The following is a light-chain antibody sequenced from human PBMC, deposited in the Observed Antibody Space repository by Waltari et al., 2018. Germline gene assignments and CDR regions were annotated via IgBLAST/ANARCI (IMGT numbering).Light chain of an antibody. CDR1: SDINVRTYK. Sequence: QAVLTQPASLSASPGASVSLACTLRSDINVRTYKIYWYQQRPGSPPQFLVKYISDSDTQQGTGVPGLFSVSKDTSANACILLISGLQSEDEADYYGMILHCNAVVFGGGTKLTVL. V-gene: IGLV5-45*01. CDR2: YISDSDT. CDR3: MILHCNAVV. J-gene: IGLJ3*02.